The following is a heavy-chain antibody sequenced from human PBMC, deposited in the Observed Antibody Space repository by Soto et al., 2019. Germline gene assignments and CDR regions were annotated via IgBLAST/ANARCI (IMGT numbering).Heavy chain of an antibody. Sequence: PGGSLRLSCAASGFTLSSYAMSWVRQAPGKGLEWVSAISGSGGSTYYADSVKGRFTISRDNSKNTLYLQMNSLRAEDTAVYYCAKDDRSVIGLEHYFDYWGQGTLVTVS. V-gene: IGHV3-23*01. CDR2: ISGSGGST. J-gene: IGHJ4*02. CDR3: AKDDRSVIGLEHYFDY. CDR1: GFTLSSYA.